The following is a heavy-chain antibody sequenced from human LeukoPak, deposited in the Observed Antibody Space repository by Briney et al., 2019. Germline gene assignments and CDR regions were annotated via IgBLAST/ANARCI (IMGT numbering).Heavy chain of an antibody. J-gene: IGHJ3*02. V-gene: IGHV3-21*01. CDR1: GFTLRSYS. CDR2: ISSSSIYM. D-gene: IGHD3-16*02. CDR3: ARVPAGVIGMKDAFDI. Sequence: GGSLRLSCAASGFTLRSYSMNWVRQAPGKGLEWVSSISSSSIYMYFADSLKGRFTISRDNARNSLFLQMNSLRAEDTAVYYCARVPAGVIGMKDAFDIWGQGTMVTVSS.